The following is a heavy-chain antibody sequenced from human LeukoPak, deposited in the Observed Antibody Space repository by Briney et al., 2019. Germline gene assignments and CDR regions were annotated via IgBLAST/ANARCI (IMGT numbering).Heavy chain of an antibody. CDR2: INPSGGST. Sequence: ASVKVSCKASGYTFTSYYMHWVRQAPGQGLEWMGIINPSGGSTSYAQKFQGRVTMTRDTSISTSYMEVTGLRSDDTAVYFCARDGYCRGRSCPFQHWGQGTMVTVSS. J-gene: IGHJ1*01. D-gene: IGHD2-15*01. CDR3: ARDGYCRGRSCPFQH. V-gene: IGHV1-46*01. CDR1: GYTFTSYY.